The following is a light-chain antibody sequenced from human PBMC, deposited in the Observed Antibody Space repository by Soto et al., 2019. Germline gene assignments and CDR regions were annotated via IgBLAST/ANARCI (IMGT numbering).Light chain of an antibody. CDR2: DAS. V-gene: IGKV3-11*01. J-gene: IGKJ5*01. Sequence: EIVLTQSPGTLSLSPGARATLSCRARQSVFNNHIGWYQQKPGQAPRLLIYDASNRATGIPARFSGSGCGTDFSLTISSLEPEDFAVYYCQQRSNRPRGTFGQGTRLDIK. CDR1: QSVFNNH. CDR3: QQRSNRPRGT.